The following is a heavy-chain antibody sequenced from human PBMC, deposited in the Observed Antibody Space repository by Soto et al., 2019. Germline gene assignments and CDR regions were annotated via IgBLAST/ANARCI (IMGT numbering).Heavy chain of an antibody. CDR3: ARGRALVAGYYYYYMDV. V-gene: IGHV3-74*01. CDR2: INNDGTGT. D-gene: IGHD2-2*01. Sequence: EVQLVESGGGLVQPGGSLRLSCAASGFTFSSHWMHWVRQAPGKGLVWVSRINNDGTGTNYADSVKGRFTISRVNAKNRLHLQMTIPRAEDTAVYYCARGRALVAGYYYYYMDVWGKGTTVTVSS. J-gene: IGHJ6*03. CDR1: GFTFSSHW.